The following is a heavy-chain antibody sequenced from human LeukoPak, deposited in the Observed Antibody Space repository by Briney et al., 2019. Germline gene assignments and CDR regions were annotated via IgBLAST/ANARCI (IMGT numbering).Heavy chain of an antibody. J-gene: IGHJ4*02. Sequence: GGSLSLSCAASEFIFTNYEMTWVRQAARRELKGVACMSGCGASTYYAASVPGRFTIFSENSKNTLYLHFSSLRAQAQAVYYCAKDKATVAAMGPFDYWGQGTLVTVSS. CDR3: AKDKATVAAMGPFDY. CDR1: EFIFTNYE. CDR2: MSGCGAST. V-gene: IGHV3-23*01. D-gene: IGHD2-15*01.